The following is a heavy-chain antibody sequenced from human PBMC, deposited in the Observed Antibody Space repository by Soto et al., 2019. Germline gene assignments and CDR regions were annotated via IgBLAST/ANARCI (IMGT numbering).Heavy chain of an antibody. V-gene: IGHV4-30-4*01. CDR2: IYYSGST. D-gene: IGHD6-13*01. Sequence: QVQLQESGPGLVKPSQTLSLTCTVSGGSISSGDYYWSWIRQPPGKGLEWIGYIYYSGSTSYNPSPNSRVXTXVXXSKNQFSRKLSSVTAADTAVYYCARERPDGSRLDPWGQGTLVTVSS. CDR1: GGSISSGDYY. J-gene: IGHJ5*02. CDR3: ARERPDGSRLDP.